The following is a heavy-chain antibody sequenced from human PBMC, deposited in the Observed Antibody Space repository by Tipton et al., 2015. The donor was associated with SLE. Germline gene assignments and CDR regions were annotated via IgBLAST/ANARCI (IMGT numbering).Heavy chain of an antibody. D-gene: IGHD3-10*01. J-gene: IGHJ4*02. V-gene: IGHV3-66*03. Sequence: GSLRLSCAASSLTVSSNYMTWIRQPPGMGLEWVSLMYSSGDTLYAYSVKGRFTVSRDSSKNTLYLQMNILRPDDTAVYYCARGLLWSGEALLDSWGQGTLVTVSS. CDR3: ARGLLWSGEALLDS. CDR1: SLTVSSNY. CDR2: MYSSGDT.